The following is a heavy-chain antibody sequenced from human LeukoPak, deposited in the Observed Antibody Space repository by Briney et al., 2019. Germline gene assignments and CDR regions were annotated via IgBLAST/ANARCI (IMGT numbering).Heavy chain of an antibody. D-gene: IGHD1-1*01. J-gene: IGHJ3*02. V-gene: IGHV4-59*08. CDR2: IYSTGSI. Sequence: PSETLSLTCTLSGGSFSNYYWTWIRQPPGKGLEWLGYIYSTGSINYNPSLESRVTISIDTSKNTFSLKLTSVTAADTAVYFCARWNLDLAYDNWGQGTMVTVSS. CDR3: ARWNLDLAYDN. CDR1: GGSFSNYY.